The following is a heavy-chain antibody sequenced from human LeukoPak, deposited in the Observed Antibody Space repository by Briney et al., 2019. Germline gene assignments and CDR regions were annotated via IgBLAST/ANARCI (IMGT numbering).Heavy chain of an antibody. V-gene: IGHV3-7*01. CDR1: GFTFSSYW. CDR3: ARDIAAAGRRVRYYYYMDV. D-gene: IGHD6-13*01. Sequence: PGGSLRLSCAASGFTFSSYWMSWVRQAPGKGLEWVANIKQDGSEKYYVDSVKGRFTISRDNAKNSLYLQMNSLRAEDTAVYYCARDIAAAGRRVRYYYYMDVWGKGTTVTISS. J-gene: IGHJ6*03. CDR2: IKQDGSEK.